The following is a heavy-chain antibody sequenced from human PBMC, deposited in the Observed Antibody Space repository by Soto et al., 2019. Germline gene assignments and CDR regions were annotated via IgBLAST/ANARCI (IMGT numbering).Heavy chain of an antibody. CDR2: MNPYPGNT. D-gene: IGHD4-17*01. CDR3: ARSTNDYGDRH. Sequence: QVQLVQSGAEVKKPGASVKVSCKASGYTSTSYDINRVRQATGQGLEWMGWMNPYPGNTGYAQELQGRGTMTRNTPISTPYMELSSLRSEDTAVYYCARSTNDYGDRHWGQGTLVTVSS. V-gene: IGHV1-8*01. J-gene: IGHJ4*02. CDR1: GYTSTSYD.